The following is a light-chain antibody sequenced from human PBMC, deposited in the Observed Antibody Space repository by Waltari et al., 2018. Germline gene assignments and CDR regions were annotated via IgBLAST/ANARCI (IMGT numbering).Light chain of an antibody. CDR3: QQSYTTPYT. CDR1: QRVFYSSGDNNS. Sequence: DVVLTQYPDSLPVSLGERATLDCRARQRVFYSSGDNNSLAWYQQRPGQPPKLLIYWASTRESEVPDRFSGSGSGTDFTLTISSLQAEDVAVYYCQQSYTTPYTFGQGTKVEV. CDR2: WAS. V-gene: IGKV4-1*01. J-gene: IGKJ2*01.